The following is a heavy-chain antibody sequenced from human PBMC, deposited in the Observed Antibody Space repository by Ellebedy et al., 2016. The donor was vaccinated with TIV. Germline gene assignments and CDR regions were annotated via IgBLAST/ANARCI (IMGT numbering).Heavy chain of an antibody. D-gene: IGHD5-18*01. CDR1: GFTFSSYG. CDR3: ARANTAMVRRNHMDV. CDR2: IWYDGSNK. Sequence: GESLKISCAASGFTFSSYGMHWVRQAPGKGLEWVAVIWYDGSNKDYADSVKGRFTISRDNSKNTLYLQMNSLRAEDTAVYNCARANTAMVRRNHMDVWGQGTTVTVSS. V-gene: IGHV3-33*01. J-gene: IGHJ6*02.